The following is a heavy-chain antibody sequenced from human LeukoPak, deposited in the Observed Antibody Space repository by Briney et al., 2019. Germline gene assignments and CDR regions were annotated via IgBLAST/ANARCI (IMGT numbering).Heavy chain of an antibody. Sequence: PGGSLRLSCAASRFTFSNYGMHWVRQAPGKGLEWVAFIRYDGSSKYYADSVKGRFTISRDNAKNSLYLQMNSLRAEDTAVYYCARAGSGRSPDWFDPWGQGTLVTVSS. V-gene: IGHV3-30*02. CDR3: ARAGSGRSPDWFDP. CDR1: RFTFSNYG. D-gene: IGHD1-26*01. J-gene: IGHJ5*02. CDR2: IRYDGSSK.